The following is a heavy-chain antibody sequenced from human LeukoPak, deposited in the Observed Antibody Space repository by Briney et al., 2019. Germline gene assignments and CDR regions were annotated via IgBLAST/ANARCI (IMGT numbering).Heavy chain of an antibody. CDR2: ISSSGSTI. D-gene: IGHD3-22*01. CDR1: GFTFSDYY. CDR3: ARAPMIVVASYFDY. Sequence: GGSLRLSCAASGFTFSDYYMSWIRQAPGKGLEWVSYISSSGSTIYYADSVKGRFTISRDNAKNTLYLQMNSLRAEDTAVYYCARAPMIVVASYFDYWGQGTLVTVSS. J-gene: IGHJ4*02. V-gene: IGHV3-11*04.